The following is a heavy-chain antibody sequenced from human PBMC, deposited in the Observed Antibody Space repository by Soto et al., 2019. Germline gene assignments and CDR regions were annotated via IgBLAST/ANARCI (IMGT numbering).Heavy chain of an antibody. CDR1: GGSISSSNYY. V-gene: IGHV4-39*01. Sequence: QLQLQESGPGLVKPSETLSLTCTVSGGSISSSNYYWGWIRQPPGKGLEWIGRIYHSGGTYYNPSLKSRVTRPLDTTKNQFSLKLTSVTAAGTAVYYCERHRDYSTIWYASVAAVWPAARTALDYWGQGTLVTVSS. D-gene: IGHD6-13*01. CDR2: IYHSGGT. CDR3: ERHRDYSTIWYASVAAVWPAARTALDY. J-gene: IGHJ4*02.